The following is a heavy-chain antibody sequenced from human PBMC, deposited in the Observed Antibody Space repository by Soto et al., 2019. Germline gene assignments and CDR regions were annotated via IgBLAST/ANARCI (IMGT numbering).Heavy chain of an antibody. CDR3: ARVELGTATTVVDAFDI. CDR2: MSHSGGT. J-gene: IGHJ3*02. D-gene: IGHD1-1*01. V-gene: IGHV4-34*01. CDR1: GGFVSSGSYY. Sequence: QVQLQQWGAGLLKPSETLSLTCAVYGGFVSSGSYYWSWIRQPPGKVLEWIGEMSHSGGTHFNPSLKSRVTISLDTSKNQFSLKMSSVTAADTALYYCARVELGTATTVVDAFDIWGPGTMVTVSS.